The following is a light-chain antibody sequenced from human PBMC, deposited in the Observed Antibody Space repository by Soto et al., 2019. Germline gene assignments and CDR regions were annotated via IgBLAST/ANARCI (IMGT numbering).Light chain of an antibody. CDR3: CSYAGSGTLV. J-gene: IGLJ1*01. CDR1: SSDVGSYDL. Sequence: QSALTQPASVSGSPGQSITISCTGTSSDVGSYDLVSWYQQHPGKAPKLMIYEDTKRPSGISTRFSGSKSGNAASLTISGLQAEDEADYYCCSYAGSGTLVFGTGTKVTVL. CDR2: EDT. V-gene: IGLV2-23*01.